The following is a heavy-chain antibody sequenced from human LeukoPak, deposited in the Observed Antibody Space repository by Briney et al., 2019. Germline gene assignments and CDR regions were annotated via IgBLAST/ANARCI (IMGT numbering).Heavy chain of an antibody. CDR1: GYTFTNYA. D-gene: IGHD3-10*01. J-gene: IGHJ4*02. Sequence: ASVKVSCKASGYTFTNYAMHWVRQAPGQRPEWMGWINAGNGSTEYSQKFHDRVTITRDISANTAYMELSSLTSEDTAVYYCARGSYYYGSGSFMGSDYWGQGTLVTVSS. V-gene: IGHV1-3*01. CDR2: INAGNGST. CDR3: ARGSYYYGSGSFMGSDY.